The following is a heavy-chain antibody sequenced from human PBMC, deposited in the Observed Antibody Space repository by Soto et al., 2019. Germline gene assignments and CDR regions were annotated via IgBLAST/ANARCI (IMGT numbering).Heavy chain of an antibody. J-gene: IGHJ4*02. CDR3: ARRGSWSVDTAMAWTG. CDR2: IIPIFGTA. V-gene: IGHV1-69*01. CDR1: GGTFSSYA. D-gene: IGHD5-18*01. Sequence: QVQLVQSGAEVKKPGSSVKVSCKASGGTFSSYAISWVRQAPGQGLEWMGGIIPIFGTANYAQKFQGRVTITADESTRTAYMDLSSLRSEDTAVYYCARRGSWSVDTAMAWTGWGQGTLVTVSS.